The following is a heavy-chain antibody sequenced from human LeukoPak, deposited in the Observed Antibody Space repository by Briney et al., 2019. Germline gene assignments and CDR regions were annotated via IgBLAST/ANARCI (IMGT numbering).Heavy chain of an antibody. CDR3: ARGRSSYSGSYSS. J-gene: IGHJ5*02. D-gene: IGHD1-26*01. CDR2: INHSGST. Sequence: SETLSLTCAVYGGSFSGYYWSWIPQPPGKGLEWMGEINHSGSTNYNPSLKRRVTISVDTSKNQFSLKLSCVTAADTAVYYCARGRSSYSGSYSSWGQGTLVTVSS. CDR1: GGSFSGYY. V-gene: IGHV4-34*01.